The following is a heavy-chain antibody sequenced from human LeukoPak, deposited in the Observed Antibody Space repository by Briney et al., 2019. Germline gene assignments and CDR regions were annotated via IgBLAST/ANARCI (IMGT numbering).Heavy chain of an antibody. D-gene: IGHD4-23*01. CDR3: ARLLLDGPWGSGPYGGNSNTRFDY. V-gene: IGHV5-51*01. J-gene: IGHJ4*02. Sequence: GESLKISCKGSGYSFTSYWIGWVRQMPGKGLEWVGITYPGDSDTRYSPSFQGQVTISADKSISTAYLQWSSLKASDTAMYYCARLLLDGPWGSGPYGGNSNTRFDYWGQGTLVTVSS. CDR1: GYSFTSYW. CDR2: TYPGDSDT.